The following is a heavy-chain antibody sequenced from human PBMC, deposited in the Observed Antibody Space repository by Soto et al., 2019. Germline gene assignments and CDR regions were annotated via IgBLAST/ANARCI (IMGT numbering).Heavy chain of an antibody. J-gene: IGHJ5*02. CDR1: GFTFSSYW. CDR3: ARDHDYVYNWFDP. CDR2: INSDGSST. D-gene: IGHD4-17*01. Sequence: EVQLVESGGDLVQPGGSLRLSCAASGFTFSSYWRHWVRQAPGKGLVWVSRINSDGSSTSYADYVKGRFTISRDNATNTLYLQMNSLRAEDTAVYYCARDHDYVYNWFDPWSQGTLVTVSS. V-gene: IGHV3-74*01.